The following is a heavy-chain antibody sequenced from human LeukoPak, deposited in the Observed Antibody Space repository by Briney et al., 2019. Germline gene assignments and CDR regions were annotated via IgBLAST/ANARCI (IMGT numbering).Heavy chain of an antibody. CDR1: GFTFSSYA. CDR2: IIGSGATT. D-gene: IGHD3/OR15-3a*01. V-gene: IGHV3-23*01. J-gene: IGHJ4*02. Sequence: GGSLRLSCAASGFTFSSYAMNWVRQAPGKGLEWVSAIIGSGATTYFADSVKGRFTISRDNSKNTLYLQMNSLRAEDTAVYYCAKGTWVDGLYYFDYWGQGTLVTVSS. CDR3: AKGTWVDGLYYFDY.